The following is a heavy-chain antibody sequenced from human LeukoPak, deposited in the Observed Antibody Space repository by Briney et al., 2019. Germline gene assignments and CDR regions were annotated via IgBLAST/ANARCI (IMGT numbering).Heavy chain of an antibody. CDR1: GGSISSYY. CDR3: ARHDYSNPRVDY. CDR2: ISYSGYT. D-gene: IGHD4-11*01. Sequence: SETLSLTCTVSGGSISSYYWSWIRQPPGKGLEWIGYISYSGYTNFHPSLKSRATISVAMSKNQFSLKLSSVTAADTVVYYCARHDYSNPRVDYWGQGTPVTVSS. J-gene: IGHJ4*02. V-gene: IGHV4-59*08.